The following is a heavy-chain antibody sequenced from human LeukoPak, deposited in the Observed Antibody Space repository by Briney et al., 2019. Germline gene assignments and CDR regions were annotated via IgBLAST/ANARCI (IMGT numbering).Heavy chain of an antibody. J-gene: IGHJ4*02. CDR2: TYYRSKWNN. Sequence: SQTLSLTCPISGDSVSSNSAAWNWIKQSPSRGLEWLGRTYYRSKWNNVYAESMKSMITINPDTYKNQFSLQLNSVTPEDTGVYFCEREAGGFTNWGQGTLVTVSS. CDR3: EREAGGFTN. CDR1: GDSVSSNSAA. V-gene: IGHV6-1*01. D-gene: IGHD2-15*01.